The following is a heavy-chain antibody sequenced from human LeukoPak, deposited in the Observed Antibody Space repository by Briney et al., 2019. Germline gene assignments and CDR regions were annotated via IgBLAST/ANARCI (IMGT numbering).Heavy chain of an antibody. Sequence: ASVKVSCKASGYTFTGYYMHWVRQAPGRGLEWMGRINPNSGGTNYAQKFQGRVTMTRDTSISTAYMELSRLRSDDTAVYYCARDRAAGDFDYWGQGTLVTVSS. CDR1: GYTFTGYY. J-gene: IGHJ4*02. CDR2: INPNSGGT. V-gene: IGHV1-2*06. D-gene: IGHD6-13*01. CDR3: ARDRAAGDFDY.